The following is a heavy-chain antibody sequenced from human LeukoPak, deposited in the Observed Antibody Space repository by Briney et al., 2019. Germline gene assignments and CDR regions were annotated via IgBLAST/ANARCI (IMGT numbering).Heavy chain of an antibody. D-gene: IGHD2-15*01. CDR2: INPNNGDT. Sequence: ASVKVSCKASGYTFTSYGISWVRQAPGQGLEWMGWINPNNGDTGYAQKFQGRVTMTRDMSISTAYMELSRPRSDDTAVYYCARDFVVVVAATPENWFDPWGQGTLVTVSS. J-gene: IGHJ5*02. CDR1: GYTFTSYG. V-gene: IGHV1-2*02. CDR3: ARDFVVVVAATPENWFDP.